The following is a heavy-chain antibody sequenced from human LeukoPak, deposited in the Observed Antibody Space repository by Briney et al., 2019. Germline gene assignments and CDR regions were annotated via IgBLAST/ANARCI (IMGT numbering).Heavy chain of an antibody. CDR3: ARVSSSDRICTNGVCYVVDP. V-gene: IGHV1-8*01. CDR2: MNPNSGNT. Sequence: GASVKVSCKASGYTFTSYDINWVRQATGQGLEWMGWMNPNSGNTGYAQKFQGRVTMTRNTSISTAYMELSSLRSEDTAVYYCARVSSSDRICTNGVCYVVDPWGQGTLVTVSS. D-gene: IGHD2-8*01. CDR1: GYTFTSYD. J-gene: IGHJ5*02.